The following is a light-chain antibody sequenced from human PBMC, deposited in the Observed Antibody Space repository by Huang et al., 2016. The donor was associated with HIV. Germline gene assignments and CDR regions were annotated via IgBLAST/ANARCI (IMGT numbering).Light chain of an antibody. CDR1: AGVSNN. J-gene: IGKJ1*01. CDR3: QHYNNWPPWT. Sequence: IVMTQSPVTLSVSPGERAPLSCRASAGVSNNVAWYQQRPGQTPRLLIHGSSTRHNGGPAKFSGRGSGTEFTLTITNLQPEDSAVYYCQHYNNWPPWTFGPGTQVEI. CDR2: GSS. V-gene: IGKV3D-15*01.